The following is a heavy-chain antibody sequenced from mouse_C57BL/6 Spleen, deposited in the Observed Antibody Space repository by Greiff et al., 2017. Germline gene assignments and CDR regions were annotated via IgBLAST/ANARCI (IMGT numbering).Heavy chain of an antibody. D-gene: IGHD2-3*01. CDR1: GFSFTSYG. V-gene: IGHV2-3*01. Sequence: VQLKQPGPGLVAPSQSLSITCPVSGFSFTSYGVSWVRQPPGQGLEWLGVIWGDGSTNSHSALISRLSSNKDNSKSQVFLKLNSLQTDDTATYYLANDGYYGAMDYWGQGTSVTVSS. CDR2: IWGDGST. J-gene: IGHJ4*01. CDR3: ANDGYYGAMDY.